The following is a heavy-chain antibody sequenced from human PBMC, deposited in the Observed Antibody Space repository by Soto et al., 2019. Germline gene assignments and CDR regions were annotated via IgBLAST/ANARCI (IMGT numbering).Heavy chain of an antibody. J-gene: IGHJ5*02. Sequence: QVQLGQSGAEVKKPGASVKVSCKAYGYTFTSYGISWVRQAPGQGLEWMGWISGYDDRTMYAQRFQGRVTMTTDTSTRTAYMELRTLRSDDTALYYCARGRRVPTYNGFDPWGQGTLVTVSS. CDR1: GYTFTSYG. CDR3: ARGRRVPTYNGFDP. V-gene: IGHV1-18*01. CDR2: ISGYDDRT.